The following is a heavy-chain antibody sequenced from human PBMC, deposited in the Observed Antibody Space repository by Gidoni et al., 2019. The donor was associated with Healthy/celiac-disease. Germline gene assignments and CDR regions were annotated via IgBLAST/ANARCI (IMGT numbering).Heavy chain of an antibody. D-gene: IGHD6-13*01. V-gene: IGHV1-69*01. CDR1: GSTFSNYA. CDR3: AREWLAAAGIGYYYYMDV. CDR2: IIPMFGTE. Sequence: QVQLVQSGAEVKKPESSVKVSCKASGSTFSNYAINWVRQAPGQGLEWMGGIIPMFGTENYAQKFQGRVTLTADASTSTAYMELSSLRSEDTAVYYCAREWLAAAGIGYYYYMDVWGKGTTVTVSS. J-gene: IGHJ6*03.